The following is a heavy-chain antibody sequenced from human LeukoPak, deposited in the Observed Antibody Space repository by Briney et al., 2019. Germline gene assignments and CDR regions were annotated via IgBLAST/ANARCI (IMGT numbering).Heavy chain of an antibody. Sequence: PSETLSLTCTVSGDSISGYFWSWIRQPAGKGREWIGRIYTSGSTNYNPSLKTRVTMSVDTSKNRLSLKLSSVTAADTAVYYCARSGTAAATFYWGQGTLVTVSS. V-gene: IGHV4-4*07. J-gene: IGHJ4*02. CDR3: ARSGTAAATFY. CDR2: IYTSGST. CDR1: GDSISGYF. D-gene: IGHD2-15*01.